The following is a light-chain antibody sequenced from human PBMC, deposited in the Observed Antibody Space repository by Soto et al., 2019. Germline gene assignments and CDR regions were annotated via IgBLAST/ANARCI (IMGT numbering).Light chain of an antibody. CDR3: CSYAGSHTYVV. CDR2: EFS. CDR1: NNDVGGYNY. Sequence: QSALTQPRSVSGSPGQSVTISCTGTNNDVGGYNYVSWYQQHPGKAPKLIIYEFSKRPSGVPDRFSGSRSGSTASLTISGLQAEDEADYHCCSYAGSHTYVVFGGGTKVTVL. V-gene: IGLV2-11*01. J-gene: IGLJ2*01.